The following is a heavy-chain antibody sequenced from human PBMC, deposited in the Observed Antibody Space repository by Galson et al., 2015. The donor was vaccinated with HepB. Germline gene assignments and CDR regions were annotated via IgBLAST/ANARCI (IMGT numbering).Heavy chain of an antibody. D-gene: IGHD3-3*01. Sequence: SLRLSCAASGFTFSSYSMNWVRQAPGKGLEWVSSISSSSSYIYYADSVKGRFTISRDNAKNSLYLQMNSLRAEDTAVYYCARDLFGVVLHPDYWGQGTLVTVSS. CDR1: GFTFSSYS. CDR2: ISSSSSYI. J-gene: IGHJ4*02. CDR3: ARDLFGVVLHPDY. V-gene: IGHV3-21*01.